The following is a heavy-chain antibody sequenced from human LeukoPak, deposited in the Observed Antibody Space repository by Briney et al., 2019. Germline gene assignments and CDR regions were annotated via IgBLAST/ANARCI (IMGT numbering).Heavy chain of an antibody. CDR2: IKDGGIT. D-gene: IGHD3-10*01. CDR1: SGSFSGYF. V-gene: IGHV4-34*01. CDR3: VRGFSGVVGDH. J-gene: IGHJ4*02. Sequence: SETLSLTYTVYSGSFSGYFWSWIRLPPGKGLEWIGEIKDGGITNYNPSLRSRVTISKDTSNNQLSLKLHSATAADTAVYYCVRGFSGVVGDHWGQGSLVTVSS.